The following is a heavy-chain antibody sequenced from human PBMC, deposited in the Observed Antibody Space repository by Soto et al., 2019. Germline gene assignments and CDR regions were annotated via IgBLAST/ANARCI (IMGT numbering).Heavy chain of an antibody. CDR3: ARGAAGNAYF. Sequence: EVQLVESGGGLVQPGGSLESPGEAPGSTLVAYAWNWVGQTPGKGLEWVSYISIRSTNIHYADSVKGRFTISRDNAKNSLYLQMNSLGAEDTAVYYCARGAAGNAYFWGQGIPVTVSS. D-gene: IGHD6-13*01. CDR1: GSTLVAYA. J-gene: IGHJ4*02. CDR2: ISIRSTNI. V-gene: IGHV3-48*01.